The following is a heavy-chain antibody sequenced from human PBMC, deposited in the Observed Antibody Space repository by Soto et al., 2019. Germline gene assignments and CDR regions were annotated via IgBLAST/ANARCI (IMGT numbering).Heavy chain of an antibody. J-gene: IGHJ4*02. D-gene: IGHD3-16*01. CDR2: IWYDGSDK. CDR3: AFGNLSYYFDF. CDR1: GFTFSGFG. V-gene: IGHV3-33*01. Sequence: GGSLRLSCAASGFTFSGFGMHWVRQAPGKGLEWVAIIWYDGSDKYYADSVKGRFTISRDNSKNTLYLQMNSLRAEDTAVYHCAFGNLSYYFDFWGQGTPVTVSS.